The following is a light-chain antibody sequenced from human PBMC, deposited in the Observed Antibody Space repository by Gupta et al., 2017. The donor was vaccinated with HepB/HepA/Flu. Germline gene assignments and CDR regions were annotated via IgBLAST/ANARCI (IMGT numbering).Light chain of an antibody. V-gene: IGLV1-47*01. J-gene: IGLJ2*01. CDR3: AAWDDSLSGVV. CDR1: TFNIGSNY. Sequence: QSVLTQSPSASGTPGQRVTISCSGSTFNIGSNYVYWYQQFPGSAPKVLIYRDNQRPSGVADRVSGSKSGTSASLAISGLRSEDEADYYFAAWDDSLSGVVFGGGTKLTVL. CDR2: RDN.